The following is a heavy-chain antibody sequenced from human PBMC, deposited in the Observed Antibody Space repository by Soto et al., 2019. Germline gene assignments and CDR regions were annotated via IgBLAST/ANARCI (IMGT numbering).Heavy chain of an antibody. D-gene: IGHD2-15*01. Sequence: QITLKESGPTLVKPTQTLTLTCTFSGFSLNTNGVGVGWIRQPPGKALEWLALIYWDDEKRHSPSLRSRLTITNDTTKNHVVLTSTDMDPADTATYYCARKENYCNDGICDNDSCDIWGQGTLVTVSS. V-gene: IGHV2-5*02. CDR3: ARKENYCNDGICDNDSCDI. CDR2: IYWDDEK. CDR1: GFSLNTNGVG. J-gene: IGHJ3*02.